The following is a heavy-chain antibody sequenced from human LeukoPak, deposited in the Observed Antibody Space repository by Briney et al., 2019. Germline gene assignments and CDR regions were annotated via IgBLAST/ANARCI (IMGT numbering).Heavy chain of an antibody. D-gene: IGHD7-27*01. V-gene: IGHV3-9*01. CDR1: GFSFGDYA. J-gene: IGHJ3*02. CDR2: IGGNSRSI. Sequence: PGGSLRLSCAASGFSFGDYAMHWVRHAPGRGLEWVSGIGGNSRSIGYADSVKGRFTISRDNSKNTLYLQMNSLRAEDTAVYYCAKDDWGLLYAFDIWGQGTMVTVSS. CDR3: AKDDWGLLYAFDI.